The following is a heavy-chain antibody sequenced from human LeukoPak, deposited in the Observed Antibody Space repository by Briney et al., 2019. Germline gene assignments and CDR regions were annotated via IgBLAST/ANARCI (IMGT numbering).Heavy chain of an antibody. V-gene: IGHV3-23*01. Sequence: GGSLRLSCAASGFIFSNYALMWLRQSPGKGLEWVSAIRGSGGGTFYADSVKGRFTISRDNSKNTLYLQMNGLRAEDTAVYYCARDPNGDYIGAFDMRGRGTLVTVSS. D-gene: IGHD4-17*01. CDR3: ARDPNGDYIGAFDM. CDR2: IRGSGGGT. CDR1: GFIFSNYA. J-gene: IGHJ3*02.